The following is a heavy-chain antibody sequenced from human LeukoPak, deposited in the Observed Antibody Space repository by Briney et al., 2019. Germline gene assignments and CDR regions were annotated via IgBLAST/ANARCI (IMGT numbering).Heavy chain of an antibody. J-gene: IGHJ4*02. V-gene: IGHV1-18*01. CDR2: IISYNGNT. D-gene: IGHD1-26*01. Sequence: GESLKISCKGSGYSFTSYGISWVRQAPGQGIEWMGWIISYNGNTNYTQKLQGRVTMTTVTSSGTAYIELRSLRSDDTAVYYCARQYSGSYEGYVGYWGQGTLVTVSS. CDR3: ARQYSGSYEGYVGY. CDR1: GYSFTSYG.